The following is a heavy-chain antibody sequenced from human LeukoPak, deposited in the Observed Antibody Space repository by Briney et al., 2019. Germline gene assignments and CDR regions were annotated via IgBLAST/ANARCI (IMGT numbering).Heavy chain of an antibody. CDR1: GGSISSSSYY. Sequence: PSETLSLTCTVSGGSISSSSYYWGWIRQPPGKGLEWIGSIYYSGSTYYNPSLKSRVTISVDTSKNQFSLKLSSVTAADTAVYYCANGQYSGDYWGQGTLVTVSS. CDR3: ANGQYSGDY. D-gene: IGHD5-12*01. CDR2: IYYSGST. V-gene: IGHV4-39*01. J-gene: IGHJ4*02.